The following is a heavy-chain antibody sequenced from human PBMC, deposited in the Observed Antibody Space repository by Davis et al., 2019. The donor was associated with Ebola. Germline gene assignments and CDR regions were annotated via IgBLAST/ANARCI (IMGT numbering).Heavy chain of an antibody. Sequence: GESLKISCAASGFTFSDYYMTWIRQAPGKGLEWVSYISSSGSSKKYVDSVKGRFTISRDNAKNSLSLQMNSLRDEDSAVYYCARAMYCITTDCYAGNCDYWGQGTLVTVSS. CDR3: ARAMYCITTDCYAGNCDY. V-gene: IGHV3-11*04. D-gene: IGHD2-2*01. CDR2: ISSSGSSK. J-gene: IGHJ4*02. CDR1: GFTFSDYY.